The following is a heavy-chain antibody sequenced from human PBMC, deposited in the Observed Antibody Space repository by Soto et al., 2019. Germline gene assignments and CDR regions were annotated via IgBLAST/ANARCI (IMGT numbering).Heavy chain of an antibody. V-gene: IGHV3-30*18. D-gene: IGHD1-1*01. J-gene: IGHJ5*02. CDR2: ISYDGSYK. Sequence: QVQLVESGGGVVQPGRSLRLSCAASGFTFSSYGMHWVRQAPGKGLEWVGVISYDGSYKYYADSVKGRFTISRDNSKNTLYLQMNSQRAEDTAVYYCAKYDEMGQEYNWFDPWGQGTLVTVSS. CDR1: GFTFSSYG. CDR3: AKYDEMGQEYNWFDP.